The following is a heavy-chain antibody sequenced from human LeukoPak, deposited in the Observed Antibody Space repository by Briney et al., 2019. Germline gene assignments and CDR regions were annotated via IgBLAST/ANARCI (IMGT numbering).Heavy chain of an antibody. CDR1: GFTFSSYW. Sequence: GGSLRLSCAASGFTFSSYWMHWVRQAPGKGLVWVSRINSDGSSTSYADSVKGRFTISRDNAKNTLYLQMNSLRAEDTAVYYCAKEYGFGSGSYYPWGQGTLVTVSS. CDR3: AKEYGFGSGSYYP. J-gene: IGHJ5*02. V-gene: IGHV3-74*01. D-gene: IGHD3-10*01. CDR2: INSDGSST.